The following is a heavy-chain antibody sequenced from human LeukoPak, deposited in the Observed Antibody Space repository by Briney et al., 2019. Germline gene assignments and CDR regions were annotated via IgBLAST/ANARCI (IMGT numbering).Heavy chain of an antibody. J-gene: IGHJ6*03. D-gene: IGHD4-11*01. CDR2: IRSKANSYAT. V-gene: IGHV3-73*01. CDR3: TSLNPTTVNIKYYYYYMDV. CDR1: GFTFSGSA. Sequence: GGSLRLSCAASGFTFSGSAMHWVRRASGKGLEWVGRIRSKANSYATAYAASVKGRFTISRDDSKNTAYLQMNSLKTEDTAVYYCTSLNPTTVNIKYYYYYMDVWGKGTTVTVSS.